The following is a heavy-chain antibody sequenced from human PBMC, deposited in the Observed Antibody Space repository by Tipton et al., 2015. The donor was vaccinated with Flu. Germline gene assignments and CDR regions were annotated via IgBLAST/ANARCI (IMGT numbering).Heavy chain of an antibody. J-gene: IGHJ1*01. CDR1: GFTFSSYA. V-gene: IGHV3-64*01. Sequence: SLRLSCAASGFTFSSYAMHWVRQAPGKGLEYVSAISSNGGTTYYANSVKGRFTISRDNSKDTLYLQMGSLRAEDMAVYYCARASHGGYDNSLSQYWGQGTLVTVSS. CDR2: ISSNGGTT. D-gene: IGHD3-22*01. CDR3: ARASHGGYDNSLSQY.